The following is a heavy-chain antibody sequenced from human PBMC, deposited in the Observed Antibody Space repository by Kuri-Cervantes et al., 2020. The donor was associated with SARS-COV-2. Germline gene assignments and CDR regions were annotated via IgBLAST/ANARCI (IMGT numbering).Heavy chain of an antibody. CDR1: GGSISSYY. CDR2: IYTSGST. V-gene: IGHV4-4*07. J-gene: IGHJ6*03. Sequence: ESLKISCTVSGGSISSYYWSWIRQPAGKGLEWIGRIYTSGSTNYNPSLKSRVTMSVDTSKNQFSLKLSSVTAADTAVYYCVRNPAARRGYYYYYYMDVWGKGTTVTVSS. D-gene: IGHD6-6*01. CDR3: VRNPAARRGYYYYYYMDV.